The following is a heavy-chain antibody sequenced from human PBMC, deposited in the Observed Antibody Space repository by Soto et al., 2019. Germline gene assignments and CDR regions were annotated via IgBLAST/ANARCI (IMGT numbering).Heavy chain of an antibody. D-gene: IGHD5-18*01. CDR3: GRGGGYGIQQPLRDFDI. Sequence: EVQLVESGGGLVKPGGSLRLSCAASGFTFSSYSMNWVRQAPGKGLEWVSSISSSSSYIYYADSVKGRFTISRDNAKKSMYLQMNSPRAEDTAVYYWGRGGGYGIQQPLRDFDIWGQGTMVTVSS. CDR2: ISSSSSYI. J-gene: IGHJ3*02. CDR1: GFTFSSYS. V-gene: IGHV3-21*01.